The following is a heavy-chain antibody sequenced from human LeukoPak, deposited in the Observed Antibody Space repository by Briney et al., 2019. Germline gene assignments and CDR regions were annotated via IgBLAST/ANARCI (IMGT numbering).Heavy chain of an antibody. CDR1: GGSFSGYY. V-gene: IGHV4-34*01. CDR3: ARGRNYYDSSGYLYYFDY. CDR2: INHSGST. Sequence: SETLSLTCAVYGGSFSGYYWSWIRQPPGKGLEWIGEINHSGSTNYNPSLKSRVTIPVDTSKNQFSLKLSSVTAADTAVYYCARGRNYYDSSGYLYYFDYWGQGTLVTVSS. D-gene: IGHD3-22*01. J-gene: IGHJ4*02.